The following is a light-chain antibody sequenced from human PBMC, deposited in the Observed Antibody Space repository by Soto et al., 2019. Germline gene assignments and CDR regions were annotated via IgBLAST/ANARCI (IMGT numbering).Light chain of an antibody. V-gene: IGKV1-6*01. J-gene: IGKJ1*01. CDR3: LQDHNYPLT. Sequence: AIQMTQSPSSLSASVGDRVTITCRARQGIRSDLGWYQQKPWKAPKFLIFGSSSLQTGVPSRFSGSGSGTDFTLTISSLQPEDFATYYCLQDHNYPLTFGQGTKVEIK. CDR2: GSS. CDR1: QGIRSD.